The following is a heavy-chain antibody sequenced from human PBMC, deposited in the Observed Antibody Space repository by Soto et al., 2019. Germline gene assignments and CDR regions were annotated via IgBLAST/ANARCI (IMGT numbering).Heavy chain of an antibody. Sequence: ASVKVSCKASGFSFTGYYIHWLRQAPGQGLEWMGWINAHSGGTEYAQKFQGRVTLTRDTSISTAYMTLSSLRSDDTAIYYCTKDLTRQLAYWLDPWGQGTQVTVSS. CDR1: GFSFTGYY. J-gene: IGHJ5*02. CDR2: INAHSGGT. D-gene: IGHD6-6*01. CDR3: TKDLTRQLAYWLDP. V-gene: IGHV1-2*02.